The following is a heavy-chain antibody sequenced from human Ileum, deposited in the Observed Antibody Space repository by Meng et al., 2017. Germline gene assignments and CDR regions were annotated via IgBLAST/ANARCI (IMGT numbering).Heavy chain of an antibody. D-gene: IGHD3-16*01. V-gene: IGHV4-30-4*01. CDR3: VSERRGSYFFDY. Sequence: HVQRQESGPGLVKPSQTLSLNCTFSGCSINSGDYYWSWIRQPPGEGLEWIGYIFYTGATYSNPSLKSRVTVSLDTSKSQFSLKLSSVTAADTAIYYCVSERRGSYFFDYWGQGTLVTVSS. CDR2: IFYTGAT. J-gene: IGHJ4*02. CDR1: GCSINSGDYY.